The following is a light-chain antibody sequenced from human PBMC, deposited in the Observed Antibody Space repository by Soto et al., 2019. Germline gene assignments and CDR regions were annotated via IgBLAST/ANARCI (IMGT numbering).Light chain of an antibody. J-gene: IGKJ5*01. Sequence: EIVFAPSPGPLSLSPGETATLSCRASQTVNSDYLAWFQQKPGQAPRLLIYDASNRATGIPARFSGSGSGTDFTLTISSLEPEDFAVYYCQQRSNWITFGQGTRREIK. CDR1: QTVNSDY. V-gene: IGKV3-11*01. CDR2: DAS. CDR3: QQRSNWIT.